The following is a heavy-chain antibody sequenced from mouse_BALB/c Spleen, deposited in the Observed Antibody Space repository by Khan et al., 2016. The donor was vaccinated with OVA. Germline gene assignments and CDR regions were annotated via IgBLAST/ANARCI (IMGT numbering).Heavy chain of an antibody. J-gene: IGHJ2*01. CDR2: INPNSDYT. V-gene: IGHV1-7*01. CDR1: GYTFTTYW. Sequence: VELVESGAELAKPGASVKMSCKASGYTFTTYWMHWVKQRPGQGLEWIGYINPNSDYTEYNEKFKDTATLSADKSSSTAYMQLSSLTSEDSAVYYCARDRIDYGGQGTTLTVSS. CDR3: ARDRIDY.